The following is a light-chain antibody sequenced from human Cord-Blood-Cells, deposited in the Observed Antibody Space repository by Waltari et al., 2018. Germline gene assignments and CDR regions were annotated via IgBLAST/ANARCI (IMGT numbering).Light chain of an antibody. V-gene: IGLV2-14*01. CDR1: SSDVGGYNY. CDR3: SSYTSSSTVV. Sequence: QSALTQPASVSGTPGQSITISCTGTSSDVGGYNYVSWYQQHPGKAPKLKIYDVSNRPSGVSNRFSDSKSGNTASLTISGLQAEDEADYYCSSYTSSSTVVFGGGTKLTVL. J-gene: IGLJ2*01. CDR2: DVS.